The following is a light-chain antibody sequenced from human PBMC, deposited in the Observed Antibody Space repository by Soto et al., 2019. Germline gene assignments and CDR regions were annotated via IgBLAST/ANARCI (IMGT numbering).Light chain of an antibody. CDR1: QSVSNS. CDR2: DAS. J-gene: IGKJ2*01. Sequence: EIVLTQSPDTLSLSPGERATLSCRASQSVSNSLAWYQHKRGQAPRLLIYDASNRATGIPARSSGSGSGTDFTLTISSLEPEDSAVYYCQHRSDWPMYTFGQGAKLEIK. V-gene: IGKV3-11*01. CDR3: QHRSDWPMYT.